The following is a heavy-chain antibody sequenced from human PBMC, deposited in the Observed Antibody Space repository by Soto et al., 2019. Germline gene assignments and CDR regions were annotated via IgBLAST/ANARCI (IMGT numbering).Heavy chain of an antibody. Sequence: QVQLVESGGGVVQPGRSLRLSCAASGFIFRSYGMYWIRQAPGKGLEWVAIISYDGSTEYYADSVKGRITISRDNSKNTLSLQMNTLSTEDTAVYFCAKNLSPLSPDSYFDCWGQGDLVTVSS. CDR2: ISYDGSTE. CDR1: GFIFRSYG. J-gene: IGHJ4*02. V-gene: IGHV3-30*18. D-gene: IGHD2-21*01. CDR3: AKNLSPLSPDSYFDC.